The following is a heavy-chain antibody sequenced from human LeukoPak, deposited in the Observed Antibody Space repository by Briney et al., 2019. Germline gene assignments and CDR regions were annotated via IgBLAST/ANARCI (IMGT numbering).Heavy chain of an antibody. CDR1: GGSISSYY. Sequence: PSETLSLTCTVSGGSISSYYWSWIRQPPGKGLEWIGYIYYSGSTNYNPSLKSRVTISVDTSKNQFSLKLSSVTAADTAVYYCARLQWFGELFYYYYMDVWGKGTTVT. D-gene: IGHD3-10*01. V-gene: IGHV4-59*01. J-gene: IGHJ6*03. CDR3: ARLQWFGELFYYYYMDV. CDR2: IYYSGST.